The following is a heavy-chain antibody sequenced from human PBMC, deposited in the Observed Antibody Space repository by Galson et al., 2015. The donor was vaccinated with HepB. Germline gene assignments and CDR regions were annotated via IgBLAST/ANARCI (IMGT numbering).Heavy chain of an antibody. CDR3: ARFPYSSSSKGGYYYYGMDV. J-gene: IGHJ6*02. Sequence: PALVKPTQTLTLTCTFSGFSLSTSGVGVGWLRQPPGKALEWLALIYWNDDKRYSTSLKTRLTISKDTSKNQVVLTMTNMDPVDTATYYCARFPYSSSSKGGYYYYGMDVWGQGTTVTVSS. CDR2: IYWNDDK. V-gene: IGHV2-5*01. D-gene: IGHD6-6*01. CDR1: GFSLSTSGVG.